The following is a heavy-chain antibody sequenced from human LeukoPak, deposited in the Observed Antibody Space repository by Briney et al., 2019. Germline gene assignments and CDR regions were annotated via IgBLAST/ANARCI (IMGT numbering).Heavy chain of an antibody. D-gene: IGHD3-16*02. Sequence: GASVKVSCKASGYTFTGYSIHWVRQAPGQGLEWMGWINPNTGGTNYAQKFQGRVTMTRDTSISTVYMELSSLRFDDTAVFYCARAPDYDYVWGTYRLVYWGQGTLVTVSS. CDR3: ARAPDYDYVWGTYRLVY. J-gene: IGHJ4*02. V-gene: IGHV1-2*02. CDR1: GYTFTGYS. CDR2: INPNTGGT.